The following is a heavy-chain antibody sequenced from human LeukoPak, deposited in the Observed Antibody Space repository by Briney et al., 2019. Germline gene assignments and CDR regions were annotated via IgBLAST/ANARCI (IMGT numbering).Heavy chain of an antibody. Sequence: GESLKISCEVSGHRFTNHWIGWVRQMPGKGLEWMGIINLGDSDTRYSPSFQGQVTISADKSISTAYLQWSSLKASDTAIYYCAKGQGYGDHYPIDYWGQGTLVTVSS. CDR1: GHRFTNHW. D-gene: IGHD4-17*01. V-gene: IGHV5-51*01. CDR2: INLGDSDT. CDR3: AKGQGYGDHYPIDY. J-gene: IGHJ4*02.